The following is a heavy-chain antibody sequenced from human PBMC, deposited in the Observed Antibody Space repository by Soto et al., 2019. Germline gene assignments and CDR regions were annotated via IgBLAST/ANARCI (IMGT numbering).Heavy chain of an antibody. V-gene: IGHV3-30*18. CDR1: GFTFSDYA. Sequence: VQLVESGGGVVQPGRSLRLSCAASGFTFSDYAMHWVRQAPGKGLEWVAVVSHDGRNTHYADSVKGRFTISRGSSKNTVSLEMTSLKAADTACYYRSKGGRQGLVTSDFNFWGQGALVTVSS. CDR3: SKGGRQGLVTSDFNF. CDR2: VSHDGRNT. D-gene: IGHD6-19*01. J-gene: IGHJ4*02.